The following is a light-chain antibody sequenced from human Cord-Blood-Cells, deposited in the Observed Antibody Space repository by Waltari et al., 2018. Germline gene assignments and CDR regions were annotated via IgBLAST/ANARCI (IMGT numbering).Light chain of an antibody. CDR3: CSYAGSSTYV. Sequence: QSALTQPASVSGSPGQSITISCTGTSSAVGSYNLVSWYQQHPGKAPNLVSYDGSKRPSGVSSRFSGSKSGNTASLTISGLQAEDEADYYCCSYAGSSTYVFGTGTKVTVL. CDR2: DGS. V-gene: IGLV2-23*01. J-gene: IGLJ1*01. CDR1: SSAVGSYNL.